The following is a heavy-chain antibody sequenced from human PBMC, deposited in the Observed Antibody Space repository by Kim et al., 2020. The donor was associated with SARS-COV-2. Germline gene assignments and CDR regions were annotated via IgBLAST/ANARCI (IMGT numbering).Heavy chain of an antibody. CDR1: GYTFTSYA. CDR3: AKNGDILTATLHYYYYGMDV. CDR2: INAGNGNT. J-gene: IGHJ6*02. D-gene: IGHD3-9*01. Sequence: ASVKVSCKASGYTFTSYAMHWVRQAPGQRLEWMGWINAGNGNTKYSQKFQGRVTITRDTSASTAYMELSSLRSEDTAVYYCAKNGDILTATLHYYYYGMDVWGQGTTVTVSS. V-gene: IGHV1-3*01.